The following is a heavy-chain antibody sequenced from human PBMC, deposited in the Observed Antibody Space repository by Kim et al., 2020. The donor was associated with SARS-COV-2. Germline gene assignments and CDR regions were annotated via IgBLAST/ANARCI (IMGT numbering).Heavy chain of an antibody. V-gene: IGHV1-3*04. D-gene: IGHD6-13*01. J-gene: IGHJ3*02. Sequence: ASVKVSCKASGYTFNLYAIHWVRQAPGQRLEWMGWMHTGNGDTKYSQEFQGRVSFTRDTSANTVYMDLSNLVSEDAAIYYCARHLLPYSRIWRNAFDIWGHGTLATVSS. CDR3: ARHLLPYSRIWRNAFDI. CDR1: GYTFNLYA. CDR2: MHTGNGDT.